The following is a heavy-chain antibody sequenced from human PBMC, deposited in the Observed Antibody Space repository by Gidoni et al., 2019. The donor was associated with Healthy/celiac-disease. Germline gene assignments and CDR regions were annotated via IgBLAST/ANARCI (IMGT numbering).Heavy chain of an antibody. Sequence: EVQLLESGGGLVQPGGSLRLSCAASGFPFSSYAMSWVRQAPGKGLEWVSAISGSGGSTYYADSVKGRFTISRDNSKNTLYLQMNSLRAEDTAVYYCAKWRLRFLEWLPDYWGQGTLVTVSS. D-gene: IGHD3-3*01. V-gene: IGHV3-23*01. CDR3: AKWRLRFLEWLPDY. CDR2: ISGSGGST. CDR1: GFPFSSYA. J-gene: IGHJ4*02.